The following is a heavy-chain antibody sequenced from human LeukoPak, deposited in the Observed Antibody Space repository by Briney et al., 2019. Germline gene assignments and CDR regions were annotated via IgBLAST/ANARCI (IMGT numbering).Heavy chain of an antibody. Sequence: GGSLTLSCAASGFFLSTYGMHWVRQAPGKGLVWVSRVNSDGRFTKYADSVKGRFTISRDNAKNTLYLQMNSLRADDTAMYYCVRSDWFDNWGQGTLVTVSS. V-gene: IGHV3-74*03. CDR3: VRSDWFDN. CDR2: VNSDGRFT. J-gene: IGHJ5*02. CDR1: GFFLSTYG.